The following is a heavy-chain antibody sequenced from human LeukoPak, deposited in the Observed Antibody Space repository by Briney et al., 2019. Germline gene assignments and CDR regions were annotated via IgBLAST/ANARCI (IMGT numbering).Heavy chain of an antibody. V-gene: IGHV4-31*03. CDR3: ARHRGTYGSGSYYAYYGMDV. J-gene: IGHJ6*02. D-gene: IGHD3-10*01. Sequence: SQTLSLTCTVSGGSISSGGYYWGWIRQHPGKGLEWIGYIYYSGSTYYNPSLKSRVTISVDTSKNQFSLKLSSVTAADTAVYCCARHRGTYGSGSYYAYYGMDVWGQGTTVTVSS. CDR1: GGSISSGGYY. CDR2: IYYSGST.